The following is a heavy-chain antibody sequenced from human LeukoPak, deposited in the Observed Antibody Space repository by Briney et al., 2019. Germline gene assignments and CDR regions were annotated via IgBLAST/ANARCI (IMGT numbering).Heavy chain of an antibody. J-gene: IGHJ4*02. CDR1: GFTFSSYA. CDR2: ISGGGGST. Sequence: GGSLRLSCAASGFTFSSYAMSWVRQAPGKGLEWVSAISGGGGSTYYADSVKGRFTISRDNSKNTLYLQMNSLRAEDTAVYYCANPRIDYYGSGSYRHWGQGTLVTVSS. D-gene: IGHD3-10*01. V-gene: IGHV3-23*01. CDR3: ANPRIDYYGSGSYRH.